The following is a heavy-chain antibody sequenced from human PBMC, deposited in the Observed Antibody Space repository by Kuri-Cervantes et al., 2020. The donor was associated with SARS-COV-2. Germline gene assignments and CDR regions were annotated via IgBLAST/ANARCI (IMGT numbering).Heavy chain of an antibody. Sequence: GGSLRLSCAVSGFTFSSYSMNWVRQAPGKGLEWVSYISSSSSTIYYADSVKGRFTISRDNAKNSLYLQMNSLRAEDTAVYYCASNGWGFRIPGGVSGFDYWGQGTLVTVSS. J-gene: IGHJ4*02. CDR3: ASNGWGFRIPGGVSGFDY. V-gene: IGHV3-48*01. CDR2: ISSSSSTI. CDR1: GFTFSSYS. D-gene: IGHD3-16*01.